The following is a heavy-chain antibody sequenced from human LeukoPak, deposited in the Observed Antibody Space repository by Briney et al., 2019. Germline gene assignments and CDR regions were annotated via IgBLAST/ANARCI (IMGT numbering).Heavy chain of an antibody. J-gene: IGHJ6*02. D-gene: IGHD2-15*01. CDR2: VYYGGST. CDR1: GGSISSSTYY. CDR3: AALGYCSGSSCYGMEV. V-gene: IGHV4-39*01. Sequence: SETLSLTCTVSGGSISSSTYYWGWIRQPPGKGLEWIGSVYYGGSTDYNPSLKSRVTISLNTSKNQFSLKLSSVTAADTAVYYCAALGYCSGSSCYGMEVWGQGTTVTVSS.